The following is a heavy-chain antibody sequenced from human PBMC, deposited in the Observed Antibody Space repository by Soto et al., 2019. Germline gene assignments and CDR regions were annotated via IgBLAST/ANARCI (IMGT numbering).Heavy chain of an antibody. V-gene: IGHV1-46*03. CDR1: GYTFTSYY. D-gene: IGHD5-12*01. CDR3: ARAARDGYNYDFQH. Sequence: QVQLVQSGAEVKKPGASVKVSCKASGYTFTSYYMHWVRQAPGQGLEWMGIINPSGASARYAQKLQGRVTMTRERSTSTVYMELRSLRSEDTAVYYCARAARDGYNYDFQHWGQGTPVTVSS. CDR2: INPSGASA. J-gene: IGHJ1*01.